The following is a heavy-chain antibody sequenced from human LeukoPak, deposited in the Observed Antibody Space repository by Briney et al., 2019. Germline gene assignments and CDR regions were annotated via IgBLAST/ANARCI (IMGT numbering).Heavy chain of an antibody. CDR1: GGSFSGYY. V-gene: IGHV4-34*01. D-gene: IGHD3-10*01. CDR3: ARGRGLLWFGESFDI. J-gene: IGHJ3*02. Sequence: SETLSLTCAVYGGSFSGYYWSWIRQPPGKGLEWIVEINHSGSTNYNPSLKSRVTISVDTSKNQFSLKLSSVTAADTAVYYCARGRGLLWFGESFDIWGQGTMVTVSS. CDR2: INHSGST.